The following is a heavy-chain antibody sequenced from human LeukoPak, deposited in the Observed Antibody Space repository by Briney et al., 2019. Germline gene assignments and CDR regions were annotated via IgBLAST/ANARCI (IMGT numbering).Heavy chain of an antibody. CDR3: AREGSSSSWYYYYYYYYMDV. CDR2: MNPNSGNT. D-gene: IGHD6-13*01. V-gene: IGHV1-8*01. Sequence: ASVKVSCKASGYTFTSYDINWVRQATAQGLEWMGWMNPNSGNTGYAQKFQGRVTMTRNTSISTAYMELSSLRSEDTAVYYCAREGSSSSWYYYYYYYYMDVWGKGTTVTVSS. J-gene: IGHJ6*03. CDR1: GYTFTSYD.